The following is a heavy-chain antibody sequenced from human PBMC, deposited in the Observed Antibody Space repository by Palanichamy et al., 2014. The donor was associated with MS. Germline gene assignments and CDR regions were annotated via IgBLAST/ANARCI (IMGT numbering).Heavy chain of an antibody. D-gene: IGHD6-13*01. CDR1: GYTFTSYY. Sequence: QVQLVQSGAEVKKPGASVKVSCKASGYTFTSYYMHWVRQAPGQGLGWMGIINPSGGSTSYAQKFQGRVTMTRDTSTSTVYMELSSLRSEDTAVYYCARPERQELAAAELWYYYGMDVWGQGTTVTVSS. CDR3: ARPERQELAAAELWYYYGMDV. V-gene: IGHV1-46*01. J-gene: IGHJ6*02. CDR2: INPSGGST.